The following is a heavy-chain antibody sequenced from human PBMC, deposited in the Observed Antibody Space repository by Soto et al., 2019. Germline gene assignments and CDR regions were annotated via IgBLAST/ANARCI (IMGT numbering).Heavy chain of an antibody. V-gene: IGHV3-30-3*01. D-gene: IGHD2-2*01. CDR3: GRCTITSCHVGSDY. Sequence: PGGFLRHSWVALGSPFSGYGMNWGRQAPGKGLGWVALISHDGITKYYADSVRGRFTISRDSSTNTLYLQMSSLRAADTAVYYCGRCTITSCHVGSDYWGQGTLVTVSS. CDR1: GSPFSGYG. CDR2: ISHDGITK. J-gene: IGHJ4*02.